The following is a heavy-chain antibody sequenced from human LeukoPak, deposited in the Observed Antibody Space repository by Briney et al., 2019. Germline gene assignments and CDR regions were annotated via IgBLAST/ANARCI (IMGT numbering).Heavy chain of an antibody. D-gene: IGHD6-19*01. CDR3: ARVFSGWQCFDY. CDR1: GFTISSYA. J-gene: IGHJ4*02. CDR2: ISYDGSNK. Sequence: GGSLRLSCAASGFTISSYAVHWVRQAPGKGLAWVAVISYDGSNKYYADSVKGRFTISRDNSKNTLYLQMNSLRVEDTAVYYCARVFSGWQCFDYWGQGTLVTVSS. V-gene: IGHV3-30-3*01.